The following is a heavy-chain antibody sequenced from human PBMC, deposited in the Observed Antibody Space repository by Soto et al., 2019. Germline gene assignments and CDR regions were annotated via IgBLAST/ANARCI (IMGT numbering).Heavy chain of an antibody. D-gene: IGHD6-19*01. CDR3: SSGSSSGSGNFDY. CDR1: GGSIRSSSYS. V-gene: IGHV4-39*01. J-gene: IGHJ4*02. CDR2: IYYSGNT. Sequence: QLQLQESGPGLVKPSETLSLTCTVSGGSIRSSSYSWGWIRQPPGKGLEWIGSIYYSGNTYYNPSLKSRVTVSVDTSNNQFSLRVSSVTAADTAVYYCSSGSSSGSGNFDYWGQGTLVTVSS.